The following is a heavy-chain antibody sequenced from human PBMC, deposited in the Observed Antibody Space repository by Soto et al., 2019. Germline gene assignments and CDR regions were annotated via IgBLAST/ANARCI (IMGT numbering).Heavy chain of an antibody. CDR1: GDSVSSNSAA. CDR3: ARGMGYSYGYYYYYGMDV. D-gene: IGHD5-18*01. J-gene: IGHJ6*02. Sequence: SQTLSLTCAISGDSVSSNSAAWNWIRQSPSRGLEWLGRTYYRPKWYNDYAVSVKSRITINPDTSKNQFSLQLNSVTPEDTAVYYCARGMGYSYGYYYYYGMDVWGQGXTVTVSS. V-gene: IGHV6-1*01. CDR2: TYYRPKWYN.